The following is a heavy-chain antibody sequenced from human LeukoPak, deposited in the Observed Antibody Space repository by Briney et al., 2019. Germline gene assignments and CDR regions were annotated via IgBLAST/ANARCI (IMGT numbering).Heavy chain of an antibody. V-gene: IGHV1-8*01. Sequence: GASVTVSCKASGYTFTSYDINWVRQATGQGLEWMGWMNPNSGNTGYAQKFQGRVTMTRNTSTSTAYTELSSLRSEDTAVYYCARGLDITMVRGVTCFDIWGQGTMVTVSS. CDR1: GYTFTSYD. CDR3: ARGLDITMVRGVTCFDI. J-gene: IGHJ3*02. D-gene: IGHD3-10*01. CDR2: MNPNSGNT.